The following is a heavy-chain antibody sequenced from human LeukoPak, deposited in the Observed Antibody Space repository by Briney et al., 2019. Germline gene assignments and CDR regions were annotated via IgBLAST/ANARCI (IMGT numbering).Heavy chain of an antibody. V-gene: IGHV1-69*06. J-gene: IGHJ6*03. CDR1: GGTFSSYV. CDR3: ARDGILFGTVDYMDV. D-gene: IGHD1-1*01. CDR2: IIPLFGTP. Sequence: GASVKVSCKASGGTFSSYVISWVRQAPGQGLEWMGGIIPLFGTPDYAQKFQDRLTITADKSTSTAYMELSSLRSEDTAVYYCARDGILFGTVDYMDVWGKGTTVTVSS.